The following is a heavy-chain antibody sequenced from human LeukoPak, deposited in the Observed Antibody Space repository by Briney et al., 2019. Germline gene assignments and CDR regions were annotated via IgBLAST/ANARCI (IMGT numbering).Heavy chain of an antibody. CDR3: IKEAGYCSGGGCYRWFDS. D-gene: IGHD2-15*01. CDR1: RFTFRSYS. V-gene: IGHV3-48*01. Sequence: GGSLRLSCGASRFTFRSYSMSWVRQAPGKGLEWISYISTGGSTMYYADSVTGRFTIARDDGQNSLSLQMNSLRADDTAVYYCIKEAGYCSGGGCYRWFDSWGQGTLVTVSS. CDR2: ISTGGSTM. J-gene: IGHJ5*01.